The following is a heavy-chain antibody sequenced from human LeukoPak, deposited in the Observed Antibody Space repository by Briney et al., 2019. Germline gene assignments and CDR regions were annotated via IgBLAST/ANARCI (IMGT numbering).Heavy chain of an antibody. Sequence: GRSLRLSCAASGFTFSSYGMHWFRQAPGKGLEWVAVIWYDGSNKYYADSVKGRFTISRDNSKNTLYLQMNSLRAEDTAVYYCARDEDYGGNSGHWGQGTLVTVSS. J-gene: IGHJ4*02. CDR3: ARDEDYGGNSGH. CDR1: GFTFSSYG. D-gene: IGHD4-23*01. CDR2: IWYDGSNK. V-gene: IGHV3-33*01.